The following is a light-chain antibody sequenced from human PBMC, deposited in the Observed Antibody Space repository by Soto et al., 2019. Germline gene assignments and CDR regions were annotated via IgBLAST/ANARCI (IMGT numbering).Light chain of an antibody. CDR3: QQYSNWPPWT. CDR2: GAS. Sequence: IVMTQSPATLSVSPGQRATLSCRASQSVSTNLAWYQQKPGQAPRLLIYGASTRATGIPARFSGSGSGTVFTLTISGLQSDDFAVYYCQQYSNWPPWTSGQGTRVDFK. V-gene: IGKV3D-15*01. CDR1: QSVSTN. J-gene: IGKJ1*01.